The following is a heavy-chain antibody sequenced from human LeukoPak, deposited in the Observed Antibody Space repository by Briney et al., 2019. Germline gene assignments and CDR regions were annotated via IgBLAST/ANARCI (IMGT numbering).Heavy chain of an antibody. D-gene: IGHD1-26*01. J-gene: IGHJ6*02. V-gene: IGHV3-30-3*01. CDR3: ARDFSALVGATPIYYYYGMDV. Sequence: GGSLRLSCAASGFTFSAYWMHWVRQAPGKGLEWVAVISYDGSNKYYADSVKGRFTISRDNSKNTLYLQMNSLRAEDTAVYYCARDFSALVGATPIYYYYGMDVWGQETTVTVSS. CDR2: ISYDGSNK. CDR1: GFTFSAYW.